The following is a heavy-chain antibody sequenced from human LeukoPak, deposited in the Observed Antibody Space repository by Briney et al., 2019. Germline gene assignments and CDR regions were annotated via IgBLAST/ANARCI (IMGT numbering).Heavy chain of an antibody. CDR3: AREIITAGYYYYYMDV. V-gene: IGHV4-61*01. CDR1: GGSVSSGNYY. CDR2: IFYSGST. Sequence: SETLSLTCTVSGGSVSSGNYYWSGIRQPPGKGLEWIGYIFYSGSTKYNPSLKSRVTISVDTSKNQFSLKVSSVTAADTAVYYCAREIITAGYYYYYMDVWGKGTTVTVSS. J-gene: IGHJ6*03. D-gene: IGHD6-25*01.